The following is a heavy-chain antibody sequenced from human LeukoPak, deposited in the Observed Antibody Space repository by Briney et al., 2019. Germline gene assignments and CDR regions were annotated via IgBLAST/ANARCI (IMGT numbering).Heavy chain of an antibody. CDR3: ARSPYYYDSSGYGVLDY. Sequence: GGSLRLSCAASGFTFSDYYMSWIRQVPGKRLEWVSYISSSGSTIYYADSVKGRFTISRDNAKNSPYLQMNSLRAEDTAVYYCARSPYYYDSSGYGVLDYWGQGTLVTVSS. J-gene: IGHJ4*02. CDR1: GFTFSDYY. CDR2: ISSSGSTI. D-gene: IGHD3-22*01. V-gene: IGHV3-11*01.